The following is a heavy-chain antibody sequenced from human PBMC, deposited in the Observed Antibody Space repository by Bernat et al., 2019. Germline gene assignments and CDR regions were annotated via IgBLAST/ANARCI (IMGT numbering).Heavy chain of an antibody. V-gene: IGHV1-18*01. CDR3: ARDGSGYDWGWDDY. CDR1: GYTFTSCG. Sequence: QVQLVQSGAAVKKPGASVKVSCKASGYTFTSCGISWVRQAPGQGLEWMGWISAYNGNINYAQNLQVRVTMTTDTSTSTAYMERRGLSSDDTAVYYCARDGSGYDWGWDDYWGQGTLVTVSS. CDR2: ISAYNGNI. J-gene: IGHJ4*02. D-gene: IGHD5-12*01.